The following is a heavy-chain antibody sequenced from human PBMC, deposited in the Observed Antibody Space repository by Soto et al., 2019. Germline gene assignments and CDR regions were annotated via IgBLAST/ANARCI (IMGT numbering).Heavy chain of an antibody. D-gene: IGHD2-21*01. V-gene: IGHV1-3*04. CDR3: ARSKTIVMPGFDH. CDR1: GYVFTSFA. Sequence: ASVKVSCKTSGYVFTSFAIHWMRQAPGQGPEWMGWINTGNGDSKYSEKFQDRVTITRDTSATTAYMELSSLRSEDTAVYYCARSKTIVMPGFDHWGQGTLVTVSS. CDR2: INTGNGDS. J-gene: IGHJ4*02.